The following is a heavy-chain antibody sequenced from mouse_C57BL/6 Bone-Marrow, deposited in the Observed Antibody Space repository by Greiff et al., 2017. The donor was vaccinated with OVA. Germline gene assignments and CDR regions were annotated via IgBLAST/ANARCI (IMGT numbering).Heavy chain of an antibody. Sequence: QVQLQQPGAELVKPGASVKVSCKASGYTFTSYWMHWVKQRPGQGLEWIGRIHPSDSDTNYNQKFKGKATLTVDKSSSTAYMQLSSLTSEDSSVYYCAMGTTVVAKHGYWGQGTTLTVSS. CDR3: AMGTTVVAKHGY. CDR2: IHPSDSDT. V-gene: IGHV1-74*01. CDR1: GYTFTSYW. D-gene: IGHD1-1*01. J-gene: IGHJ2*01.